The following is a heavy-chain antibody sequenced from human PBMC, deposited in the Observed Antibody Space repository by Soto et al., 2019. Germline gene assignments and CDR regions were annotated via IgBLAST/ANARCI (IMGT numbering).Heavy chain of an antibody. V-gene: IGHV3-48*01. Sequence: GGSLRLSCAASGFTFSSYSMNWVRQAPGKGLEWVSYISSSSSTIYYADSVKGRFTISRDNAKNSLYLQMNSLRAEDTAVYYCARFRSRATPTDAFDIWGQGTMVTVSS. CDR2: ISSSSSTI. CDR3: ARFRSRATPTDAFDI. J-gene: IGHJ3*02. CDR1: GFTFSSYS.